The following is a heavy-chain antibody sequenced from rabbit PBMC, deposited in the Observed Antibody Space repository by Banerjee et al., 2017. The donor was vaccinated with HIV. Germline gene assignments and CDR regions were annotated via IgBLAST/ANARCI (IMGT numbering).Heavy chain of an antibody. CDR2: VYTDSKT. Sequence: QEQLEESGGGLVQPEGSLTLTCTASGFSFSSVYDMCWVRQAPGKGLEWIACVYTDSKTHYASWAKGRFTISRTSSTTVTLQMTSLTAADTATYFCARDLANDGAWNFNLWGQGTLVTVS. D-gene: IGHD2-1*01. J-gene: IGHJ4*01. CDR1: GFSFSSVYD. V-gene: IGHV1S45*01. CDR3: ARDLANDGAWNFNL.